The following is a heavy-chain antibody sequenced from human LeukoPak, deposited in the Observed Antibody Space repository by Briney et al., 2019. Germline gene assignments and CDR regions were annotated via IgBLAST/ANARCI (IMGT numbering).Heavy chain of an antibody. V-gene: IGHV3-53*01. CDR2: IYSGGST. J-gene: IGHJ3*02. D-gene: IGHD1-1*01. CDR1: GFTFSSYW. CDR3: ATHWNDDAFDI. Sequence: GGSLRLSCAASGFTFSSYWMHWVRQAPGKGLEWVSVIYSGGSTYYADSVKGRFTISRDNSKNTLYLQMNSLRAEDTAVYYCATHWNDDAFDIWGQGTMVTVSS.